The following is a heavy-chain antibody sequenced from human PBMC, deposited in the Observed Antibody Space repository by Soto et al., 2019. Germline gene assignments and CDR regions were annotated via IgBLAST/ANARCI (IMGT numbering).Heavy chain of an antibody. D-gene: IGHD2-21*02. J-gene: IGHJ2*01. Sequence: QVQLVQSGAEVEKPGSSVKVSCKASGGTFSSYAISWVRQAPGQGLEWMGGIIPIFGTANYAQKFQGRVTITADESTSTAYMELSSLRSEDTAVYYCARNRPDPYCGGDCYSDNWYFDLWGRGTLVTVSS. CDR1: GGTFSSYA. V-gene: IGHV1-69*01. CDR2: IIPIFGTA. CDR3: ARNRPDPYCGGDCYSDNWYFDL.